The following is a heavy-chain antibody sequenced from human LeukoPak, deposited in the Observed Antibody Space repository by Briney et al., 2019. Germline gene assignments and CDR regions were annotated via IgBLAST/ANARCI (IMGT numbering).Heavy chain of an antibody. CDR3: AREYMDV. Sequence: GGSLRLSCEASGLNFSNYGMSWVRQAPGKGLEWVSGITSDGSTYYADSVKGRFTISRDNSKNTLYLQMNSLRAEDRALYYCAREYMDVWGKGTMVTISS. J-gene: IGHJ6*03. V-gene: IGHV3-23*01. CDR1: GLNFSNYG. CDR2: ITSDGST.